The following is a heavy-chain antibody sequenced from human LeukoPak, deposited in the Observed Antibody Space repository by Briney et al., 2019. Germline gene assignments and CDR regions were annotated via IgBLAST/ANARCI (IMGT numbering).Heavy chain of an antibody. CDR3: ARGGGLDV. D-gene: IGHD3-16*01. Sequence: PGGSLRLSCAASGFTFSNSAMNWARQAPGKGLEWVASINHNGNANYYVDSVKGRFTISRDNAKNSLYLQMSNLRAEDTAVYFCARGGGLDVWGQGATVTVSS. J-gene: IGHJ6*02. CDR2: INHNGNAN. CDR1: GFTFSNSA. V-gene: IGHV3-7*03.